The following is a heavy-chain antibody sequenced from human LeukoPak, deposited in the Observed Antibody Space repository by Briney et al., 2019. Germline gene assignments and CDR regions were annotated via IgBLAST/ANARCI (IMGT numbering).Heavy chain of an antibody. V-gene: IGHV4-59*01. Sequence: SETLSLTCTVSGASISKDYWAWIRQPPGKGLEWIGYVTHSDFNKANGDITNYNPSLESRVTTSPDTPRNQFSLKLTSMTPADTAIYYCVRASVDTGGAFDVWGQGTVVTVSS. CDR3: VRASVDTGGAFDV. D-gene: IGHD2-8*02. CDR1: GASISKDY. CDR2: VTHSDFNKANGDIT. J-gene: IGHJ3*01.